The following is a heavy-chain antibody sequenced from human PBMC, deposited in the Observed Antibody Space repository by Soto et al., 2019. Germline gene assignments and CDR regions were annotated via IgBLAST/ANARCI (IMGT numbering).Heavy chain of an antibody. CDR1: GFTFSSYA. D-gene: IGHD6-6*01. V-gene: IGHV3-23*01. J-gene: IGHJ4*02. Sequence: GWSLRLSCAASGFTFSSYAMSWVRQAPGKGLEWVSAISGSGGSTYYADSVKGRFTISRDNSKNTLYLQMNSLRAEDTAVYYCAKDGSSSGDFDYWGQGTLVTVSS. CDR3: AKDGSSSGDFDY. CDR2: ISGSGGST.